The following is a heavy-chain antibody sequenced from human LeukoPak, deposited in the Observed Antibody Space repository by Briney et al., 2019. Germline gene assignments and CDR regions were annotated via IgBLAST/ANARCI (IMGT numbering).Heavy chain of an antibody. V-gene: IGHV1-46*01. Sequence: ASVKVSCKASGYTFTSYYIHWVRQAPGQGLEWMGLINPSGGSTNYAQKFQGRVTITADESTSTAYMELSSLRSEDTAVYYCARDKLDYGDYRGYSYGYGDYWGQGTLVTVSS. CDR2: INPSGGST. CDR1: GYTFTSYY. J-gene: IGHJ4*02. D-gene: IGHD5-18*01. CDR3: ARDKLDYGDYRGYSYGYGDY.